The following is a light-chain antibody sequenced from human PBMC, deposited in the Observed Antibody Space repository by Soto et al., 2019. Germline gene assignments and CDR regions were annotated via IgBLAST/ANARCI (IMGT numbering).Light chain of an antibody. CDR3: QQYGSSSWT. V-gene: IGKV3-20*01. CDR1: QNVDSNY. J-gene: IGKJ1*01. CDR2: GAS. Sequence: EIVLTQSPGTLSLSPGERATLSCRASQNVDSNYLAWYQQKPGQAPRLLIYGASSRATGIPDRFSGSGSGPDFALTISRLEPEDSAVYYCQQYGSSSWTCGQGTKVEIK.